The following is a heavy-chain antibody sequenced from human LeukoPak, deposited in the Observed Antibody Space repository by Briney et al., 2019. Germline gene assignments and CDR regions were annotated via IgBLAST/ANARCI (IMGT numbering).Heavy chain of an antibody. D-gene: IGHD3-16*01. J-gene: IGHJ4*02. Sequence: GGSLRLSCAASGFTFISYAMHWVRQAPGKGLEWVAVISYDGSNKYYADSVKGRFTISRDNSKNTLYLQMKRLSHEDTAVYYCASVEGVTDYLDRWGQGALVTVSS. CDR1: GFTFISYA. CDR3: ASVEGVTDYLDR. CDR2: ISYDGSNK. V-gene: IGHV3-30*03.